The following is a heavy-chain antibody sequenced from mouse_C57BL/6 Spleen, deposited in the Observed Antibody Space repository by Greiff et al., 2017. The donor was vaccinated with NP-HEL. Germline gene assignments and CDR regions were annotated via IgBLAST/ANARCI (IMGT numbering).Heavy chain of an antibody. CDR2: IDPENGDT. V-gene: IGHV14-4*01. D-gene: IGHD2-12*01. CDR1: GFNIKDDY. Sequence: VTLKESGAELVRPGASVKLSCTASGFNIKDDYMHWVKQRPEQGLEWIGWIDPENGDTEYASKFQGKATITADTSSNTAYLQLSSLTSEDTAVYYCVLRRVDYWGQGTTLTVSS. CDR3: VLRRVDY. J-gene: IGHJ2*01.